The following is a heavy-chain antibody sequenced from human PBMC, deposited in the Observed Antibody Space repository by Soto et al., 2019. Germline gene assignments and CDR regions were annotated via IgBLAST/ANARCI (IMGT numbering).Heavy chain of an antibody. J-gene: IGHJ4*02. V-gene: IGHV5-51*01. CDR2: IYPGDSDT. D-gene: IGHD3-3*01. CDR3: ARTREYYDFWSGYLFDY. CDR1: GYSFTSYW. Sequence: PGESLKISCKGSGYSFTSYWSGWVRQMPGKGLEWMGIIYPGDSDTRYSPSFQGQVTISADKFISTAYLQWSSLKASDTAMYYCARTREYYDFWSGYLFDYWGQGTLVTVSS.